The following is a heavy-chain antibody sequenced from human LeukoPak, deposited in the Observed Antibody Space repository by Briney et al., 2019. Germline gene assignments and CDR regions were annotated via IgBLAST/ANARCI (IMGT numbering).Heavy chain of an antibody. J-gene: IGHJ4*02. V-gene: IGHV3-30*04. D-gene: IGHD4-17*01. Sequence: GALRLSCAASGFPFSSYAMHWVRPAPGKGREWVAVISYDGSNKYYSDSVKGRFTISRDNSKNTLYLQMNSLRAEDTAVYYCARVYGDYETVDYWGQGTLVTVSS. CDR1: GFPFSSYA. CDR2: ISYDGSNK. CDR3: ARVYGDYETVDY.